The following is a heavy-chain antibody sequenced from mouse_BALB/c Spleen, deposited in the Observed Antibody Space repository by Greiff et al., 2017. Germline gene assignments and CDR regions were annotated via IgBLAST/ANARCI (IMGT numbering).Heavy chain of an antibody. V-gene: IGHV5-12-2*01. CDR1: GFTFSSYT. CDR2: ISNGGGST. Sequence: EVKVEESGGGLVQPGGSLKLSCAASGFTFSSYTMSWVRQTPEKRLEWVAYISNGGGSTYYPDTVKGRFTISRDNAKNTLYLQMSSLKSEDTAMYYCAREEFFAYWGQGTLVTVSA. J-gene: IGHJ3*01. CDR3: AREEFFAY.